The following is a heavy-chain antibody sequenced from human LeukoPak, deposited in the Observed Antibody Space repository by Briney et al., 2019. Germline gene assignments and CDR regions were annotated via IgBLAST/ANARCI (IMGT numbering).Heavy chain of an antibody. D-gene: IGHD3-10*01. CDR1: GFTFSSYW. CDR3: ARGGQAGTGDL. Sequence: GGSLRLSCAASGFTFSSYWMHWVRQAPGQGLVWVSRINSDGSTTTYADSVKGRFTISRDNAKNSLYLQMNSLRAEDTAVYYCARGGQAGTGDLWGQGTLVTVSS. V-gene: IGHV3-74*01. J-gene: IGHJ5*02. CDR2: INSDGSTT.